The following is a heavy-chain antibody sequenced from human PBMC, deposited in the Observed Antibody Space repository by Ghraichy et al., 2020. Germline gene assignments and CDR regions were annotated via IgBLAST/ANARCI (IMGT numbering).Heavy chain of an antibody. Sequence: SETLYLTCAVSGGSFSDYYLSWIRQPPGKGLEWIGEINHSGSTNYNPSLKSRVTISVDTSKNQFSLKLSSVTAADTAVYYCARNGYSYGLRWFDPWGQGTLVTVSS. D-gene: IGHD5-18*01. CDR2: INHSGST. CDR1: GGSFSDYY. CDR3: ARNGYSYGLRWFDP. J-gene: IGHJ5*02. V-gene: IGHV4-34*01.